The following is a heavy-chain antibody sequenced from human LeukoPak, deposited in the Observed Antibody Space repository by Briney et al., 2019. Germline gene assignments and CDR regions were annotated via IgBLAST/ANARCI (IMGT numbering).Heavy chain of an antibody. Sequence: PSETLSLTCTVSGGSISSYYWSWIRQPPGKGLEWVGYIYTSGSTNYNPSLKSRVTISVDTSENQFSLKLSSVTAADTAVYYCARPGVGATLYAFDIWGQGTMVTVSS. CDR1: GGSISSYY. CDR2: IYTSGST. J-gene: IGHJ3*02. D-gene: IGHD1-26*01. V-gene: IGHV4-4*09. CDR3: ARPGVGATLYAFDI.